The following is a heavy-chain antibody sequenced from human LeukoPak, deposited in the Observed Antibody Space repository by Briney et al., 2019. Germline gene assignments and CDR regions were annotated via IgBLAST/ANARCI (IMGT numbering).Heavy chain of an antibody. D-gene: IGHD1-1*01. J-gene: IGHJ3*02. V-gene: IGHV4-30-2*01. Sequence: PSETLSHTCTVSGGSISSGGYYWSWIRQPPGKGLEWIGYIYRSGSTYYNPSLKSRVTISVDRSKNQFSLKLSSVTAADTAVYYCARTTGAFTIRGAFDIWGQGTMVTVSS. CDR1: GGSISSGGYY. CDR3: ARTTGAFTIRGAFDI. CDR2: IYRSGST.